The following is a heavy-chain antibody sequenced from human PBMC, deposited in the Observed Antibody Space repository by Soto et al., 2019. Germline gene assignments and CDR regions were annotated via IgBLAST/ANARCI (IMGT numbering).Heavy chain of an antibody. V-gene: IGHV1-8*01. J-gene: IGHJ4*02. Sequence: QVQLVQSGAEVREPGASVKVSCKASGYTFTSFDINWVRQASGQGLEWMGWMKPNSGDTGYGQKFQGRVALTRDTSTSTAYMELSGLKCEDTAVYYCVALARWGQGTQVTVSS. D-gene: IGHD2-21*01. CDR2: MKPNSGDT. CDR3: VALAR. CDR1: GYTFTSFD.